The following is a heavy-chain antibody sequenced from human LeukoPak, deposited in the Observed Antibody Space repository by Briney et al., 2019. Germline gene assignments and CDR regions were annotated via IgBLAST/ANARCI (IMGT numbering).Heavy chain of an antibody. V-gene: IGHV4-39*01. J-gene: IGHJ4*02. D-gene: IGHD5-18*01. Sequence: KTSETLSLTCTVSGGSISSSSAYWGWIRQPPGKGLEWIGSIYYSKNTYYNPSLKSRVTISADTSKNQFSLTLGSVSATDTAVYYCMSPRGLSYGYFDYWGQGTLVTVSS. CDR3: MSPRGLSYGYFDY. CDR1: GGSISSSSAY. CDR2: IYYSKNT.